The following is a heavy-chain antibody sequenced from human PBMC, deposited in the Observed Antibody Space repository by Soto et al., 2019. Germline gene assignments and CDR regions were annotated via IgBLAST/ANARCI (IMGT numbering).Heavy chain of an antibody. V-gene: IGHV2-70*01. Sequence: GPTRLSHTQTRSMTCTFSMSSVITSGMCVSWIRQPPGRALEWLALIDWGYDKYYSTSLKTSLTISKDTSKNQVVLTMTNMDPVDTATYYCALIPIEGNMDDRDAFDIWGQGTMVTVSS. J-gene: IGHJ3*02. CDR3: ALIPIEGNMDDRDAFDI. CDR1: MSSVITSGMC. D-gene: IGHD1-1*01. CDR2: IDWGYDK.